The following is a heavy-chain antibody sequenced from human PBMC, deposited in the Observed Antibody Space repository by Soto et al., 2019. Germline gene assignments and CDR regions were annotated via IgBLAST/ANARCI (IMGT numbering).Heavy chain of an antibody. J-gene: IGHJ4*02. CDR1: GDSISSYY. Sequence: SETLSLTCTVSGDSISSYYWSWIRQPPGKGLEWIGYIYYSGSTNYNPSLKSRVTISVDTSKNQFSLKLSSVTAADTAVYYCARHLDYDSRGVYFDYWGQGTLATVS. V-gene: IGHV4-59*08. CDR2: IYYSGST. D-gene: IGHD5-12*01. CDR3: ARHLDYDSRGVYFDY.